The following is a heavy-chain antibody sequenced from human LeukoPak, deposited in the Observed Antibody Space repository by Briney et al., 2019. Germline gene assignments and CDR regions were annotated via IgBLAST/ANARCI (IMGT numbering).Heavy chain of an antibody. CDR2: IKGDGSEK. CDR1: GITFSTFW. J-gene: IGHJ3*02. V-gene: IGHV3-7*03. Sequence: GGSLRLSCAASGITFSTFWMSWARQATGKGLEWVANIKGDGSEKNYVDSVKGRFTISRDNAENSLYLQMNSLRAEDTALYYCAKSRRDGYNYDAFDIWGQGTMVTVSS. CDR3: AKSRRDGYNYDAFDI. D-gene: IGHD5-24*01.